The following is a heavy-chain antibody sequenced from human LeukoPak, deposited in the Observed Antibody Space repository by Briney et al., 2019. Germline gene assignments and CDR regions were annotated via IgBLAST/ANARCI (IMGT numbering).Heavy chain of an antibody. V-gene: IGHV4-59*01. CDR3: TRYDSDTAMLDY. D-gene: IGHD3-22*01. Sequence: SETLSLTCTVSDGSITNYYWSWIRRPPGKGLEWIGHIYYSGSTNYNPSLKSRVTISLDTSKKQFSLNLSSVTAADTAVYYCTRYDSDTAMLDYWGQGTLVTVSS. CDR1: DGSITNYY. J-gene: IGHJ4*02. CDR2: IYYSGST.